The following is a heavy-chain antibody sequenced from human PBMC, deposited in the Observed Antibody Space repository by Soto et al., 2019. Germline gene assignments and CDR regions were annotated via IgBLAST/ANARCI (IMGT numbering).Heavy chain of an antibody. CDR3: ASCALYLTTVVPSHVSWYFDL. V-gene: IGHV3-7*01. CDR1: GFTFSSYW. Sequence: GGSLRLSCAASGFTFSSYWMSWVRQAPGKGLEWVANIKQDGSEKYYVDSVKGRFTISRDNTKNSLYLQMNSLRAEDTAVYYCASCALYLTTVVPSHVSWYFDLWGRGTLVTVSS. J-gene: IGHJ2*01. D-gene: IGHD4-17*01. CDR2: IKQDGSEK.